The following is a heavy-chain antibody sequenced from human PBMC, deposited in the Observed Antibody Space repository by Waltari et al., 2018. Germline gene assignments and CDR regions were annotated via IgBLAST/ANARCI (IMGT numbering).Heavy chain of an antibody. D-gene: IGHD6-19*01. J-gene: IGHJ4*02. CDR3: AKDSRGYSGWVDY. Sequence: EVQLVESGGVVVQPGGSLRTSCAAPGFTFDDYSMHWVRQAPGKGLEWVSLISWEGSTTSYADSVKGRFTISRDNSKNSLYLQMNSLRAEDNALYYCAKDSRGYSGWVDYWGQGTLVTVSS. V-gene: IGHV3-43D*03. CDR1: GFTFDDYS. CDR2: ISWEGSTT.